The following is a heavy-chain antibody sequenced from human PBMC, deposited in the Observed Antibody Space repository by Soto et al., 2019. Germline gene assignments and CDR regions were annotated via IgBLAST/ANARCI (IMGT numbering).Heavy chain of an antibody. Sequence: GGSLRLSCAATGFTFSVYAMTWVRQAPGKGLEWVSAVTDNGGSTYSADSVKGQFTISRDNSKNTLFLQMNSLRAEDTAVYYCASLGVGDWANYYYYGMDVWGQGTTVTVSS. V-gene: IGHV3-23*01. J-gene: IGHJ6*02. D-gene: IGHD2-21*02. CDR2: VTDNGGST. CDR3: ASLGVGDWANYYYYGMDV. CDR1: GFTFSVYA.